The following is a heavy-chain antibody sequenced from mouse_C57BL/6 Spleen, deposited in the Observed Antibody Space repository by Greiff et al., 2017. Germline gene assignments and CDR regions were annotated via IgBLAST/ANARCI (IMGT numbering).Heavy chain of an antibody. D-gene: IGHD1-1*01. Sequence: QVQLQQPGAELVKPGASVKLSCKASGYTFTSYWMQWVKQRPGQGLEWIGEIDPSDSYTNYNQKFKGKATLTVDTSSSTAYMQLSSLTSEDSAVXYCARWYYYGSSSYAMDYWGQGTSVTVSS. CDR3: ARWYYYGSSSYAMDY. CDR1: GYTFTSYW. CDR2: IDPSDSYT. J-gene: IGHJ4*01. V-gene: IGHV1-50*01.